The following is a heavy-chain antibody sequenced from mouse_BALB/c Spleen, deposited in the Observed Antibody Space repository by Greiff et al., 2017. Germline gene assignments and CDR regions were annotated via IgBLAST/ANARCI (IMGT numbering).Heavy chain of an antibody. CDR1: GFDFSRYW. Sequence: EVKLLESGGGLVQPGGSLNLSCAASGFDFSRYWMSWARQAPGKGQEWIGEINPGSSTINYTPSLKDKFIISRDNAKNTLYLQMSKVRSEDTALYYCARDGNAMDYWGQGTSVTVSS. CDR2: INPGSSTI. CDR3: ARDGNAMDY. D-gene: IGHD2-1*01. V-gene: IGHV4-2*02. J-gene: IGHJ4*01.